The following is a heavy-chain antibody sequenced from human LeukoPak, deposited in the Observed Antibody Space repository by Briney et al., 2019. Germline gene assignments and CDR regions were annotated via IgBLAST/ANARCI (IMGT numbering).Heavy chain of an antibody. CDR2: ISDRGDYT. CDR1: GDTFSIYA. J-gene: IGHJ4*02. Sequence: PGGSLTLSCAGSGDTFSIYAMRWVRQAPGQGLEWVSVISDRGDYTSYADSVRGRFTISRDNSRNTLYLQRISLRPEDTAVYYCANEDCCAKYYINGVGSPFDYWGQGTLVTVSS. CDR3: ANEDCCAKYYINGVGSPFDY. D-gene: IGHD2-8*01. V-gene: IGHV3-23*01.